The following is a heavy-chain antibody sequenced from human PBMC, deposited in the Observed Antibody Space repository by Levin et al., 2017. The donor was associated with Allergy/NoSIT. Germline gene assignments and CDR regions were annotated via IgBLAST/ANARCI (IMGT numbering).Heavy chain of an antibody. CDR1: GFTFREHF. CDR2: ISSAGNTI. Sequence: AGGSLRLSCAVSGFTFREHFMAWIRQAPGKGLEWVSYISSAGNTILYADSVRGRFTISRDNAENSLYLQMDSLRDEDTAVYFCARGSNLGYGYYFDRWGQGSLVTVSS. D-gene: IGHD3-10*01. CDR3: ARGSNLGYGYYFDR. V-gene: IGHV3-11*01. J-gene: IGHJ4*02.